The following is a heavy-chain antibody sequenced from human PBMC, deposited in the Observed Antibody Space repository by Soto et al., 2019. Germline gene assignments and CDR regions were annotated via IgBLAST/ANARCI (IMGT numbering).Heavy chain of an antibody. CDR1: GYTFTSYY. CDR3: ARGGYRSGWYPVCGGGWFHT. Sequence: SVKVSCKASGYTFTSYYMHWVRQAPGQGLEWMGIINPSGGSTSYAQKFQGRVTMTRDTPTSTVYIERSSLRSEDTAVYYCARGGYRSGWYPVCGGGWFHTCGQGTLVTVAP. D-gene: IGHD6-13*01. CDR2: INPSGGST. J-gene: IGHJ5*02. V-gene: IGHV1-46*01.